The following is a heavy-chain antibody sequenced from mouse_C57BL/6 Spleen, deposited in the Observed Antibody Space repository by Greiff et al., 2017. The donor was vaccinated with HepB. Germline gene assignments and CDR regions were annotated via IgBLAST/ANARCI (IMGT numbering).Heavy chain of an antibody. J-gene: IGHJ2*01. CDR1: GYTFTSYW. D-gene: IGHD2-1*01. V-gene: IGHV1-50*01. CDR3: ARTLFYGFDY. CDR2: IDPSDSYT. Sequence: QVQLQQPGAELVKPGASVKLSCKASGYTFTSYWMQWVKQRPGQGLEWIGEIDPSDSYTNYNQKFKGKATLTVDTSSSTAYMQLSSLTSEDSAVYYCARTLFYGFDYWGQGTTLTVSS.